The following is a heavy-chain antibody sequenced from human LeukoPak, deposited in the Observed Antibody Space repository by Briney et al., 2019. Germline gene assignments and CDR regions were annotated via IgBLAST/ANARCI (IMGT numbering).Heavy chain of an antibody. Sequence: GGSLRLSCAVSGFTFSSYWMHWVRHAPGKGLVWVSRINSDGSSTSYADSVKGRFTISRDNAKNTLSLQMNSLRAEDTAVYYCARSRESGITKGFDYWGQGTLVTVSS. CDR3: ARSRESGITKGFDY. V-gene: IGHV3-74*01. CDR1: GFTFSSYW. D-gene: IGHD1-26*01. CDR2: INSDGSST. J-gene: IGHJ4*02.